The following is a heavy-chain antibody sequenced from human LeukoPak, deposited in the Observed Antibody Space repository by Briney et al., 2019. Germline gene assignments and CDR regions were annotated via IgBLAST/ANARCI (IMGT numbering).Heavy chain of an antibody. CDR2: TYYRSKWYN. CDR3: ARGNGYPFDY. CDR1: GDSLSSNSAT. V-gene: IGHV6-1*01. Sequence: SQTLSLTCAISGDSLSSNSATWNWERQSPSRGLEWLGRTYYRSKWYNDYAVSVKGRVTINPDASKKQFSLQLNSVTPEDTAMYYCARGNGYPFDYWGQGTLVTVSS. D-gene: IGHD3-16*01. J-gene: IGHJ4*02.